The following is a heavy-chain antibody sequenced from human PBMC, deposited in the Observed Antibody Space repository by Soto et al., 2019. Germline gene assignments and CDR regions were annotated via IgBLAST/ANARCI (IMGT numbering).Heavy chain of an antibody. CDR3: ARARCSRAGCYANFDS. V-gene: IGHV4-34*01. Sequence: QVQLQQWGAGLLKPSETLSLTCAVYGGSFSGYYWSWIRQSPGKGLEWIGEINHSGSTNYNPSLKSRVTISVDMSKNQFSLKLSSVTAAATAVYYCARARCSRAGCYANFDSWGQGTLVPVSS. CDR2: INHSGST. J-gene: IGHJ4*02. D-gene: IGHD2-15*01. CDR1: GGSFSGYY.